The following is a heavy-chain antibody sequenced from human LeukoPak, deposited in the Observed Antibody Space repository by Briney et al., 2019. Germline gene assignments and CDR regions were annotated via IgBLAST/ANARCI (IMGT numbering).Heavy chain of an antibody. J-gene: IGHJ4*02. D-gene: IGHD3-22*01. CDR3: AKDMGSSGYYVDY. CDR1: GFTSSSYA. CDR2: ISGDGGST. Sequence: GGSLRLSCAASGFTSSSYAMSWVRQAPGKGLEWVSLISGDGGSTYDADSVKGRFTISRDNSKNSLYLQMKSLRTEDTALYYCAKDMGSSGYYVDYWGQGTLVTVSS. V-gene: IGHV3-43*02.